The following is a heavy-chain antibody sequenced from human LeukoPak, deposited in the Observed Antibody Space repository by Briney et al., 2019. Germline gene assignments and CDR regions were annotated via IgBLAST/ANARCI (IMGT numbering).Heavy chain of an antibody. Sequence: PGGSLRLSCAASGFTFSSYSMNWVRQAPGKGLESVSSISSSSSYIYYADSVKGRFTISRDNAKNSLYLQMNSLRAEDTAVYYCARATRRDYGDVGYWGQGTLVTVSS. CDR3: ARATRRDYGDVGY. CDR2: ISSSSSYI. CDR1: GFTFSSYS. D-gene: IGHD4-17*01. J-gene: IGHJ4*02. V-gene: IGHV3-21*01.